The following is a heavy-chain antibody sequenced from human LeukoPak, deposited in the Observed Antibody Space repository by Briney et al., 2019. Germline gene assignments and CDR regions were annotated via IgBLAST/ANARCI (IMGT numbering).Heavy chain of an antibody. CDR2: IYPGDSDT. CDR1: GYSFTSYW. J-gene: IGHJ4*02. Sequence: GESLKISCKGPGYSFTSYWIGWVRQMPGKGLEWMGIIYPGDSDTRYSPSFQGQDTISVDKSISTAYLQWGSLNASDTAMYSCARHQRYSSGWYEDYWGQGTLVTVS. V-gene: IGHV5-51*01. D-gene: IGHD6-19*01. CDR3: ARHQRYSSGWYEDY.